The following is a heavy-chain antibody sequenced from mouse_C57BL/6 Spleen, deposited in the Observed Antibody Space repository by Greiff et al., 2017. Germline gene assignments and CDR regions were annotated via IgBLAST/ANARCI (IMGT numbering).Heavy chain of an antibody. V-gene: IGHV1-53*01. CDR3: AREEGATVFDY. J-gene: IGHJ2*01. CDR1: GYTFTSYW. CDR2: INPCNGGT. Sequence: QVQLQQPGTELVKPGASVKLSCKASGYTFTSYWMHWVKQRPGQGLEWIGNINPCNGGTNYNEKFKSKATLTVDKSSSTAYMQLSSLTSEDAAVYYGAREEGATVFDYWGQGTTLTVSS. D-gene: IGHD1-1*01.